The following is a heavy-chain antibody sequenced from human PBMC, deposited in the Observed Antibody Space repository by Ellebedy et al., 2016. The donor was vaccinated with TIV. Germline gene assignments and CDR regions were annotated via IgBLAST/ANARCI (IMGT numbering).Heavy chain of an antibody. D-gene: IGHD3-16*02. V-gene: IGHV1-69*05. Sequence: SVKVSXXASGGTFSSYAISWVRQAPGQGLEWMGGIIPIFGTANYAQKFQERVTITRDMSTSTAYMELSSLRSEDTAVYYCAADFGGVIVTLDYWGQGTLVTVSS. CDR2: IIPIFGTA. CDR1: GGTFSSYA. CDR3: AADFGGVIVTLDY. J-gene: IGHJ4*02.